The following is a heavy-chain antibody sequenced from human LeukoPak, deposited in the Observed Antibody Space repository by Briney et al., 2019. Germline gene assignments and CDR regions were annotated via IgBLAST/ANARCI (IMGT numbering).Heavy chain of an antibody. Sequence: PGGSLRPSCAASGFTFNTYNIHWVRQAPGKGLEWVAVISYDRRNEFYTDSVRGRFTISRDNSKNTLYLQMNSLRAEDTAVYICAREHNSGWFDYWGQGTLVTVSS. V-gene: IGHV3-30*04. D-gene: IGHD6-19*01. J-gene: IGHJ4*02. CDR2: ISYDRRNE. CDR1: GFTFNTYN. CDR3: AREHNSGWFDY.